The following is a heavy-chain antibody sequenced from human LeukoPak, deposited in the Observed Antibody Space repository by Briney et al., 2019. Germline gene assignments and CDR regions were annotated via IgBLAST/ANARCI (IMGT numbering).Heavy chain of an antibody. CDR1: GGSISSSSYS. D-gene: IGHD1-26*01. V-gene: IGHV4-39*07. CDR3: ARGGSSNFDY. J-gene: IGHJ4*02. Sequence: SETLSLTCTVSGGSISSSSYSWGWIRQPPGKGLEWIGEINHSGSTNYNPSLESRVTISVDTSKNQFSLKLSSVTAADTAVYYCARGGSSNFDYWGQGTLVTVSS. CDR2: INHSGST.